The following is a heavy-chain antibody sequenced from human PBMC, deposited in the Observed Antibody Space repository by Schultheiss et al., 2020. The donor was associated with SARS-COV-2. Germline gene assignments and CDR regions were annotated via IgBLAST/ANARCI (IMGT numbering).Heavy chain of an antibody. J-gene: IGHJ5*02. CDR3: ARGQAVSLSIKSYWFDP. CDR1: GGSFSGYY. D-gene: IGHD2/OR15-2a*01. V-gene: IGHV4-34*01. CDR2: IYHSGST. Sequence: SETLSLTCAVYGGSFSGYYWSWIRQPPGKGLEWIGSIYHSGSTYYNPSLKSRVTISVDTSKNQFSLKLSSVTAADTAVYYCARGQAVSLSIKSYWFDPWGQGTLVTVSS.